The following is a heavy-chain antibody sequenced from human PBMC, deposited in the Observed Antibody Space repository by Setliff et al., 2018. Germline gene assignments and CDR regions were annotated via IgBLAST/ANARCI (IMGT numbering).Heavy chain of an antibody. CDR2: ISPHTGNT. CDR1: GYTFNDYG. J-gene: IGHJ4*02. CDR3: SRLVRFCTRTACQRLSGGEF. Sequence: ASVKVSCKTSGYTFNDYGIAWVRQAPGQGLEWMGWISPHTGNTYYTPKLHGRVTLTTDTSASTAYMELRSLRSDDTAVYYCSRLVRFCTRTACQRLSGGEFWGQGTLVTVSS. V-gene: IGHV1-18*01. D-gene: IGHD2-8*01.